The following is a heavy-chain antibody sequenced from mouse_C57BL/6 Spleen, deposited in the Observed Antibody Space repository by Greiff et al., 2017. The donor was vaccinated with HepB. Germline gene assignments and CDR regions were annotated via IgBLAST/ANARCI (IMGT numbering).Heavy chain of an antibody. J-gene: IGHJ3*01. D-gene: IGHD2-3*01. V-gene: IGHV5-4*01. Sequence: EVHLVESGGGLVKPGGSLKLSCAASGFTFSSYAMSWVRQTPEKRLEWVATISDGGSYTYYPDNVKGRFTISRDNAKNNLYLQMSHLKSEDTAMYYCARGDGYYVDWFAYWGQGTLVTVSA. CDR3: ARGDGYYVDWFAY. CDR2: ISDGGSYT. CDR1: GFTFSSYA.